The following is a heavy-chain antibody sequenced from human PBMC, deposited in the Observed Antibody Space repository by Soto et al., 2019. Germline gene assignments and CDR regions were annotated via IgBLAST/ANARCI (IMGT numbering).Heavy chain of an antibody. D-gene: IGHD3-22*01. J-gene: IGHJ6*02. Sequence: SETLSLTCTVSGGSISSYYWSWIRQPPGKGLEWIGYIYYSGSTNYNPSLKSRVTISVDTSKNQFSLKLSSVTAADTAVYYCARDSDSIGYYYGVDYYGMDGWGQGTTVTVAS. CDR2: IYYSGST. CDR1: GGSISSYY. CDR3: ARDSDSIGYYYGVDYYGMDG. V-gene: IGHV4-59*01.